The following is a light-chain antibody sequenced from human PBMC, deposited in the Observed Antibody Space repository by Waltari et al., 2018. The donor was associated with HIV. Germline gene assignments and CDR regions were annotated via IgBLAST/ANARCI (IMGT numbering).Light chain of an antibody. V-gene: IGLV3-25*03. J-gene: IGLJ2*01. CDR2: KET. Sequence: YELTQPPSVSVSPGQTAAITCSGDALPTQYSFWYQQRPGQAPVSVILKETRRASGIPERCSGSSSGTTVTLTISGVQTEDEADYYCQSVDAGGTQVVFVGGTKLSVL. CDR3: QSVDAGGTQVV. CDR1: ALPTQY.